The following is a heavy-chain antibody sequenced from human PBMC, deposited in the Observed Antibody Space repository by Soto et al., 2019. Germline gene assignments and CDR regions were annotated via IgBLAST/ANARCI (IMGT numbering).Heavy chain of an antibody. D-gene: IGHD2-15*01. J-gene: IGHJ4*02. CDR3: ARLVIVARPRPYCFDD. CDR1: GGSISSGGYY. V-gene: IGHV4-31*03. Sequence: SETLSLTCTVSGGSISSGGYYWGWIRQHPGKGLEWIGDIYYSGTTYYNSSLKSRVTISVDTSKNQFSLTLRSVTAADTAVYYCARLVIVARPRPYCFDDWGPGTPVTLSS. CDR2: IYYSGTT.